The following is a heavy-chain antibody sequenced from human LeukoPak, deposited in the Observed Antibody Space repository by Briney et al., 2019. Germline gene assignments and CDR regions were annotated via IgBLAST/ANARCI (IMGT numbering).Heavy chain of an antibody. CDR2: MNPNSGNT. CDR3: ASAVGYCSSTSCFFRYYYYGMDV. Sequence: ASVKVSCKASGYTFTSYDINWVRQATGQGLEWMVWMNPNSGNTGYAQKFQGRVTMTRDTSISTAYMELSSLRSEDTAVYYCASAVGYCSSTSCFFRYYYYGMDVWGQGTTVTVSS. J-gene: IGHJ6*02. CDR1: GYTFTSYD. D-gene: IGHD2-2*01. V-gene: IGHV1-8*01.